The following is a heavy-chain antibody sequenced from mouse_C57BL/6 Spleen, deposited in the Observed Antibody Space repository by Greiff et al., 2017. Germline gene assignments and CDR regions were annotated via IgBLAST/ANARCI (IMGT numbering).Heavy chain of an antibody. D-gene: IGHD2-2*01. J-gene: IGHJ3*01. CDR3: AREGYGSFAY. Sequence: VQLQQSGAELVRPGASVKLSCKASGYTFTDYYINWVKQRPGQGLEWIARIYPGSGNTYYNEKFKGKATLTAEKSSSTAYMQLSSLTSEDSAVYFCAREGYGSFAYWGQGTLVTVSA. CDR1: GYTFTDYY. V-gene: IGHV1-76*01. CDR2: IYPGSGNT.